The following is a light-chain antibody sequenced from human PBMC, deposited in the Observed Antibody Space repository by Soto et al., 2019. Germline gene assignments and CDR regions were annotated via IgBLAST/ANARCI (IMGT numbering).Light chain of an antibody. CDR3: QQYGSSPRT. V-gene: IGKV3D-20*01. CDR2: DAS. Sequence: EIVLTQSPATLSLSPGERATLSCGASQSVSSSSLAWYQQKPGLAPRLLIYDASSRATGIPDRFSGSGSGTDFTLAIRRLGPEDFAVYYCQQYGSSPRTFGEGTKLEIK. CDR1: QSVSSSS. J-gene: IGKJ2*01.